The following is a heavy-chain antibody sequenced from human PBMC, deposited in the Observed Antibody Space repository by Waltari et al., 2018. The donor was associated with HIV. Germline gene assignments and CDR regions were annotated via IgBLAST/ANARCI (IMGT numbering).Heavy chain of an antibody. D-gene: IGHD2-15*01. CDR3: AKDLYCSGGNCYSRVLDS. Sequence: EVQVVESGGGLVQPGGSLRLSCAVSGFSFRKFAMSWVRQVPGKGLEWVAAISGSGGSTHYADSVKGRFTISRDSSKNTLDLQMNSLRAEDTAVYFCAKDLYCSGGNCYSRVLDSWGQGTLVTVSS. CDR2: ISGSGGST. CDR1: GFSFRKFA. J-gene: IGHJ4*02. V-gene: IGHV3-23*04.